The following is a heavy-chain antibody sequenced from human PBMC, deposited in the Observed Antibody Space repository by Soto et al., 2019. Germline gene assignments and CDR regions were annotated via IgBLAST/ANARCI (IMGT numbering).Heavy chain of an antibody. CDR3: ARDDWVGATTNWFDP. CDR1: GFTFSSYA. V-gene: IGHV3-30-3*01. CDR2: ISYDGSNK. J-gene: IGHJ5*02. D-gene: IGHD1-26*01. Sequence: QVQLVESGGGVVQPGRSLRLSCAASGFTFSSYAMHWVRQAPGKGLEWVAVISYDGSNKYYADSVKGRFTISRDNPKNTLYLQMNSLRAEDTAVYYCARDDWVGATTNWFDPWGQGTLVTVSS.